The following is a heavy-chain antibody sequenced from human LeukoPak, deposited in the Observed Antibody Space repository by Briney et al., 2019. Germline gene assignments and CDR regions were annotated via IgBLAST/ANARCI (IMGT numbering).Heavy chain of an antibody. CDR1: GFTMRNHW. D-gene: IGHD3-22*01. Sequence: GGSLRLSCAASGFTMRNHWMSWVRQAPGKGLEWVGRIKSKTDGGTTDYAAPVKGRFTISRDDSKNTLYLQMNSLKTEDTAVYYCTTQSNYYDSSGSGDYWGQGTLVTVSS. CDR3: TTQSNYYDSSGSGDY. V-gene: IGHV3-15*01. CDR2: IKSKTDGGTT. J-gene: IGHJ4*02.